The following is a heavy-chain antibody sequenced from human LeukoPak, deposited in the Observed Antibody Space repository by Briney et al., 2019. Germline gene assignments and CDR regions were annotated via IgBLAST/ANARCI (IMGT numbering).Heavy chain of an antibody. Sequence: SVKVSCKASGGTFSSYAISWVRQAPGQGLEWMGRIIPIFGTANYAQKFQGRVTITTDESTSTAYMELSSLRSEDTAVYYCARVPDSSAWTFVPWGQGTLVTVSS. J-gene: IGHJ5*02. CDR2: IIPIFGTA. CDR1: GGTFSSYA. V-gene: IGHV1-69*05. D-gene: IGHD3-22*01. CDR3: ARVPDSSAWTFVP.